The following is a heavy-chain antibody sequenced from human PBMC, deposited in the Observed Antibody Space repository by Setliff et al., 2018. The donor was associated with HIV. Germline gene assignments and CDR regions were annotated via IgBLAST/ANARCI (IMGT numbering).Heavy chain of an antibody. V-gene: IGHV4-59*08. Sequence: LSLTCTVSGGLITSHYWNWIRQAPGKGLEWIGCVYYRGGVTYNPSLSSRVTISVDTSKNQFSLSLSSVTAGDTAIYFCARTSRLHPFDYWGQGKLVTV. D-gene: IGHD2-21*02. J-gene: IGHJ4*02. CDR2: VYYRGGV. CDR3: ARTSRLHPFDY. CDR1: GGLITSHY.